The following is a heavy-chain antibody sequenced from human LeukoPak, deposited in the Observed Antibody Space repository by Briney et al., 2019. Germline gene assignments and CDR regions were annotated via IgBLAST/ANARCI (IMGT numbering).Heavy chain of an antibody. CDR1: GYSFTSYW. D-gene: IGHD6-19*01. J-gene: IGHJ4*02. CDR2: IYPGGSDT. CDR3: ARQVRGSGWDFDY. Sequence: GESLKISCTGSGYSFTSYWIGWVRQMPGKGLEWMGIIYPGGSDTRYSPSFQGQVTISADKSISTAYLQWSSLKASDTAMYYCARQVRGSGWDFDYWGQGTLVTVSS. V-gene: IGHV5-51*01.